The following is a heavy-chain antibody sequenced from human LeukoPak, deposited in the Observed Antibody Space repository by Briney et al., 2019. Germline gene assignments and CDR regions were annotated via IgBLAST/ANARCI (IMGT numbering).Heavy chain of an antibody. CDR1: GYTFTGYY. V-gene: IGHV1-2*06. CDR2: INPNSGGT. Sequence: ASVKVSCKASGYTFTGYYMHWVRQAPAQGLEWMGRINPNSGGTNYAQKFQGRVTMTRDTSISTAYMELSRLRSDDTTVYYCARLYYYDSSGSINWFDPWGQGTLVTVSS. J-gene: IGHJ5*02. D-gene: IGHD3-22*01. CDR3: ARLYYYDSSGSINWFDP.